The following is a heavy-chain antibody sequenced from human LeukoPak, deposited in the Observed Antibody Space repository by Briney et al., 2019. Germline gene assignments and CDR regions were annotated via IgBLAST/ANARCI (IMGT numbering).Heavy chain of an antibody. D-gene: IGHD2-15*01. CDR2: ISAYNGNT. V-gene: IGHV1-18*01. CDR3: ARDQSLGYCSGGSCDAFDI. Sequence: ASVKVSCKASGYTFTSCGISWVRQAPGQGLEWMGWISAYNGNTNYAQKLQGRVTMTTDTSTSTAYMELRSLRSDDTAVYYCARDQSLGYCSGGSCDAFDIWGQGTMVTVSS. J-gene: IGHJ3*02. CDR1: GYTFTSCG.